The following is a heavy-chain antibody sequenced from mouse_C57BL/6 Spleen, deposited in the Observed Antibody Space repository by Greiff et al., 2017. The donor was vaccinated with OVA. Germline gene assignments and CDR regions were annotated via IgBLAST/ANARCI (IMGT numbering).Heavy chain of an antibody. CDR3: TKGGIHYYDSSLYY. Sequence: QVQLKQSDAELVKPGASVKISCKVSGYTFTDYTIHWMKQRPEQGLEWIGYIYPRDGRTKYNEKFKGKATLTADKSSRPSYLQLNSLTSEDSAVCFYTKGGIHYYDSSLYYWGQGTTLTFSS. J-gene: IGHJ2*01. CDR2: IYPRDGRT. V-gene: IGHV1-78*01. D-gene: IGHD1-1*01. CDR1: GYTFTDYT.